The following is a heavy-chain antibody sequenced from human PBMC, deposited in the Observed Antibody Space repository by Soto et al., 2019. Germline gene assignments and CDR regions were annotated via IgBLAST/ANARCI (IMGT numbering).Heavy chain of an antibody. J-gene: IGHJ6*03. D-gene: IGHD6-6*01. CDR2: TYYRSKWYN. CDR3: ARAPTNRRSSSDQYYYYYYYMDV. V-gene: IGHV6-1*01. CDR1: GDSVSSNSAA. Sequence: QSQTLSLTCAISGDSVSSNSAAWNWIRQSPSRGLEWLGRTYYRSKWYNDYAVSVKSRITINPDTSKNQLSLQLNSVTPEDTAVYYCARAPTNRRSSSDQYYYYYYYMDVWGKGTTVTVSS.